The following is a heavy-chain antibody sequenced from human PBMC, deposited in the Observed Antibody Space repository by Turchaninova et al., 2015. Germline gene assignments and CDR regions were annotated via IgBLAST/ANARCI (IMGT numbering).Heavy chain of an antibody. CDR1: GFNFSNYW. J-gene: IGHJ4*02. D-gene: IGHD5-18*01. Sequence: EVQLVESGGGLVQPGGSLRLSCAASGFNFSNYWMTWVGQAPGQGVGWVASKKQDGRXXXFVXXXKGXXTISXDNAKXXLYXXXNFLRAEXXXVYYCATSQXLVNXXQGTLVTVSX. V-gene: IGHV3-7*01. CDR3: ATSQXLVN. CDR2: KKQDGRXX.